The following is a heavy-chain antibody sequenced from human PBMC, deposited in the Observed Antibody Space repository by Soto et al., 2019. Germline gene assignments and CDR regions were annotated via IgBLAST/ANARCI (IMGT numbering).Heavy chain of an antibody. J-gene: IGHJ1*01. D-gene: IGHD6-19*01. CDR3: AKDVVAVKPRYFQH. V-gene: IGHV3-30*18. CDR2: ISYDGSNK. CDR1: GFTFSSYG. Sequence: QVQLVESGGGVVQPGRSLRLSCAASGFTFSSYGMHWVRQAPGKGLEWVAVISYDGSNKYYADSVKGRFTISRDNSKNTLYLQMNSLRAEDTAVYYCAKDVVAVKPRYFQHWGQGTLVTVSS.